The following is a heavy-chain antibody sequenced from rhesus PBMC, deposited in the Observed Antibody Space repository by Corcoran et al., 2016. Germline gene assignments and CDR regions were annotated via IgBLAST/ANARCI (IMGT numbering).Heavy chain of an antibody. V-gene: IGHV4-127*01. CDR1: GYSISSGYG. J-gene: IGHJ6*01. CDR2: NGGSSGST. CDR3: ARDHSGSWNYYGLDS. Sequence: QVQLQESGPGLVKPSETLSLTCAVSGYSISSGYGWSWSRQPQGKGRGWIGYNGGSSGSTNYHPSLKSRVTISKDTSKNQFSLKLSSVTAADTAVYYCARDHSGSWNYYGLDSWGQGVVVTVSS. D-gene: IGHD6-25*01.